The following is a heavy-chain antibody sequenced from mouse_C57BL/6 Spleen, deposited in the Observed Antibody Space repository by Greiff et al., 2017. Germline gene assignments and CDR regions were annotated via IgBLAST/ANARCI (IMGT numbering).Heavy chain of an antibody. D-gene: IGHD1-1*01. CDR2: IYPGDGDT. V-gene: IGHV1-82*01. CDR3: ARERLYYGSSYAMDY. Sequence: QVQLKESGPELVKPGASVKISCKASGYAFSSSWMNWVKQRPGKGLEWIGRIYPGDGDTNYNGKFKGKATLTADKSSSTAYMQLSSLTSEDSAVYFCARERLYYGSSYAMDYWGQGTSVTVSS. J-gene: IGHJ4*01. CDR1: GYAFSSSW.